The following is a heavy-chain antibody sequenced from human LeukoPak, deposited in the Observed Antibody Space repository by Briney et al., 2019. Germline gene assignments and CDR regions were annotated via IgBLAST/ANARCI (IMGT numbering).Heavy chain of an antibody. CDR2: IIPIFGTA. D-gene: IGHD3-3*01. CDR3: ARTSSEAYDFWSGSYNWFDP. V-gene: IGHV1-69*05. J-gene: IGHJ5*02. CDR1: GGTFSSYA. Sequence: SVKVSCKASGGTFSSYAISWVRQAPGQGLEWMGGIIPIFGTANYAQKFQGRVTITTDESTSTAYMELSSLRSEDTAVYYCARTSSEAYDFWSGSYNWFDPWGQGTLVTVSS.